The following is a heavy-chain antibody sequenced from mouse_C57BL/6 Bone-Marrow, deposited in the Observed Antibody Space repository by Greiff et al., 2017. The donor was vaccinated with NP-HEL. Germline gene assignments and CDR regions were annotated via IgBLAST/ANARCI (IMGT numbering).Heavy chain of an antibody. Sequence: QVQLQQSGAELARPGASVKLSCKASGYTFTSYGISWVKQRTGQGLEWIGEIYPRSGNTYYNEKFKGKATLTADKSSSTAYMELRSLTSEDSAVYFCAREGWTWDYWGQGTTLTVSS. CDR3: AREGWTWDY. V-gene: IGHV1-81*01. CDR1: GYTFTSYG. D-gene: IGHD1-1*02. CDR2: IYPRSGNT. J-gene: IGHJ2*01.